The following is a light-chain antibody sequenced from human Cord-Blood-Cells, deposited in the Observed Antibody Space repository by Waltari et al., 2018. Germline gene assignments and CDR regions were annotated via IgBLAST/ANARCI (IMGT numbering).Light chain of an antibody. CDR3: QQYNNWPPVT. CDR2: GAS. V-gene: IGKV3-15*01. CDR1: QSVSSN. J-gene: IGKJ4*01. Sequence: EIVMTQSPATLSVSPGERATLSCRASQSVSSNLAWYQQKPGQAPRLLIYGASTRATGIPAKLSGSGSGTEFTLTISSLQSEDFAVYYCQQYNNWPPVTFGGGTKVEIK.